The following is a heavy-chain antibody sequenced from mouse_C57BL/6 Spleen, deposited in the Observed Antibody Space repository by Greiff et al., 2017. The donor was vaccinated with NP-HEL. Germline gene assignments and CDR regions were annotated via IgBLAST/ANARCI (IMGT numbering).Heavy chain of an antibody. CDR2: ISGGGGNT. V-gene: IGHV5-9*01. J-gene: IGHJ2*01. Sequence: EVKLVESGGGLVKPGGSLKLSCAASGFTFSSYTMSWVRQTPEKRLDWVATISGGGGNTYYPNSVKGRFTISRDHAKNTRYLQMSSLRSEDTALYYCARYGSFYYFDYWGQGTTLTVSS. CDR1: GFTFSSYT. CDR3: ARYGSFYYFDY. D-gene: IGHD1-1*01.